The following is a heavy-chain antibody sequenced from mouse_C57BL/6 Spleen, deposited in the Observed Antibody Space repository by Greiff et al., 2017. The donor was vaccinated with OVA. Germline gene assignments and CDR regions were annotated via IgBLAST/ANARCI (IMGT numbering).Heavy chain of an antibody. V-gene: IGHV5-4*01. Sequence: EVQGVESGGGLVKPGGSLKLSCAASGFTFSSYAMSWVRQTPEKRLEWVATISDGGSYTYYPDNVKGRFTISRDNAKNNLYLQMSHLKSEDTAMYYCARALLLRYYLDYWGQGTTLTVSS. CDR1: GFTFSSYA. CDR3: ARALLLRYYLDY. CDR2: ISDGGSYT. D-gene: IGHD1-1*01. J-gene: IGHJ2*01.